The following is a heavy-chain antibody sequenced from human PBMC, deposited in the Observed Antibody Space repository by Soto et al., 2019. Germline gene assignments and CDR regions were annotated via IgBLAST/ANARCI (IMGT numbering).Heavy chain of an antibody. CDR3: ARCIAAAGPIDY. D-gene: IGHD6-13*01. CDR2: IYHSGST. V-gene: IGHV4-4*02. J-gene: IGHJ4*02. Sequence: SETLSLTCAVSGGSIISSNWWSWVRQPPGKGLEWIGEIYHSGSTNYNPSLKSRVTISVDKSENQFSLKLSSVTAADTAVYYCARCIAAAGPIDYWGQGTLVTVSS. CDR1: GGSIISSNW.